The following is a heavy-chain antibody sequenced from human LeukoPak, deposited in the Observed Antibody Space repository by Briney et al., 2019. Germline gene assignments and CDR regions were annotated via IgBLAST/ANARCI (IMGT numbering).Heavy chain of an antibody. CDR1: GFTFSSYA. V-gene: IGHV3-23*01. CDR3: AKVRYSGSYPSFDY. Sequence: GGSPRLSCAASGFTFSSYAMSWVRQAPGKGLEWVSAISGSGGSTYYADSVKGRFTISRDNSKNTLYLQMNSLRAEDTAVYYCAKVRYSGSYPSFDYWGQGTLVTVSS. J-gene: IGHJ4*02. D-gene: IGHD1-26*01. CDR2: ISGSGGST.